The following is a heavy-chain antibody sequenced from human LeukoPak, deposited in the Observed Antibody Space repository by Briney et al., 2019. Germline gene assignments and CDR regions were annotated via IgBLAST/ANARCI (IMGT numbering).Heavy chain of an antibody. V-gene: IGHV3-48*01. D-gene: IGHD6-19*01. CDR1: GFTFSSYS. CDR2: ISSSSSTI. J-gene: IGHJ4*02. Sequence: GGSLRLSCAASGFTFSSYSMNWVRQAPGKGLEWVSYISSSSSTIYYADSVKGRFTISRDNAKNSLYLQMNSLRAEDTAVYYCARGRVAVAGQTDLYYFGYWGQGTLVTVSS. CDR3: ARGRVAVAGQTDLYYFGY.